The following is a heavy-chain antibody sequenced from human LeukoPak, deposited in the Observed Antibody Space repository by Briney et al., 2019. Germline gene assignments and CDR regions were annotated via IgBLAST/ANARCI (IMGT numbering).Heavy chain of an antibody. CDR2: IWYDGSNT. V-gene: IGHV3-33*06. D-gene: IGHD3-22*01. J-gene: IGHJ3*02. Sequence: GGSLRLSCAASGFTFSSYGMHWVRQPPGKGLEWVAIIWYDGSNTYYADSVKGRFTISRDNSKNTLYVQMNSLRAEDTAVYYCAKDALLEPYYDSSGYYSDALDIWGQGTMVTVSS. CDR1: GFTFSSYG. CDR3: AKDALLEPYYDSSGYYSDALDI.